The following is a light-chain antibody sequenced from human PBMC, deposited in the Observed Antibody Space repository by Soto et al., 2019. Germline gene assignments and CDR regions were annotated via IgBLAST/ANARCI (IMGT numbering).Light chain of an antibody. J-gene: IGLJ1*01. V-gene: IGLV2-14*01. CDR1: SSDVGGYNY. CDR2: DVS. CDR3: SSYTSTSTLNYV. Sequence: QSVLTQPASVSGSPGQSITISCTGTSSDVGGYNYVSWYQQHPGKAPKLMIYDVSNRPSGVSNRFSGSKSGNTASLSISGLQAEDEVVYYCSSYTSTSTLNYVFGTGTKLTVL.